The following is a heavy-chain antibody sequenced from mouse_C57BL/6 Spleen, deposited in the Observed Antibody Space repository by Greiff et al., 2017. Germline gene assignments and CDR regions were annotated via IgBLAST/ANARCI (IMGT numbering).Heavy chain of an antibody. J-gene: IGHJ2*01. D-gene: IGHD2-4*01. Sequence: EVQLQQSGPGLVKPSQSLSLTCSVTGYSITSGYYWNWIRQFPGNKLEWMGYISYDGSNNYNPSLKNRISITRDTSKNQFFLKLNSVTTEDTATXYCASYYDYEYYFDYWGQGTTLTVSS. CDR1: GYSITSGYY. CDR3: ASYYDYEYYFDY. V-gene: IGHV3-6*01. CDR2: ISYDGSN.